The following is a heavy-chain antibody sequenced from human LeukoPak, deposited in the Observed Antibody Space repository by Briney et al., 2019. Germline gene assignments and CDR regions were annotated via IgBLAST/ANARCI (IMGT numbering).Heavy chain of an antibody. CDR1: GYSFTSHW. CDR3: ARLRWPRGGRSSFDY. D-gene: IGHD3-10*01. Sequence: GESLKISCKGSGYSFTSHWISWVRQMPGKGLEWMGIVNPDDSDTIYSPSFQGQVTISADESITTAYLQWSSLKASDTAMYYCARLRWPRGGRSSFDYWGQGALVTVSS. J-gene: IGHJ4*02. CDR2: VNPDDSDT. V-gene: IGHV5-51*01.